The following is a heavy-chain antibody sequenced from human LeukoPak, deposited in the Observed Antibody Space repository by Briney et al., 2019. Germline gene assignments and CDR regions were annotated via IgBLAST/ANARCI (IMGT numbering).Heavy chain of an antibody. D-gene: IGHD6-13*01. CDR2: ISYDGSNK. V-gene: IGHV3-30*18. Sequence: GGSLRLSCAASGFTFSSYGMHWVRQAPGKGLEWVAVISYDGSNKYYADSVKGRFTISRDNSKNTLYLQMNSLRAEDTAVYYCAKGSSSWYGGSYFDYWGQGTLVIVSS. CDR3: AKGSSSWYGGSYFDY. CDR1: GFTFSSYG. J-gene: IGHJ4*02.